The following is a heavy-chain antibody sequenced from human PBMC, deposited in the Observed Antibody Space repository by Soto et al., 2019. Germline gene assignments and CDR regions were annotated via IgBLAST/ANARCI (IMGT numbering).Heavy chain of an antibody. V-gene: IGHV3-23*01. J-gene: IGHJ4*02. Sequence: PGGSLRLSCAASGFTFSNYAMSWVRQAPGKGLEWVSAISGSGGSTYYADSVKGRFTISRDNSKYTLYVQMNSLRAEDTAIYYCAKSSTGDYVIGYFDYWGQGTLVTVSS. CDR2: ISGSGGST. CDR1: GFTFSNYA. D-gene: IGHD3-16*01. CDR3: AKSSTGDYVIGYFDY.